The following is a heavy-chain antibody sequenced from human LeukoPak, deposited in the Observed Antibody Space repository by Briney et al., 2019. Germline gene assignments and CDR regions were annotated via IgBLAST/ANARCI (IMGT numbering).Heavy chain of an antibody. Sequence: PSETLPLTCTVSGGSISSYYWSWIRQPPGKGLEWIGYIYYSGSTNYNPSLKSRVTISVDTSKNQFSLKLSSVTAADTAVYYCARDDSSGYLDWGQGTLVTVSS. J-gene: IGHJ4*02. CDR2: IYYSGST. D-gene: IGHD3-22*01. CDR3: ARDDSSGYLD. CDR1: GGSISSYY. V-gene: IGHV4-59*12.